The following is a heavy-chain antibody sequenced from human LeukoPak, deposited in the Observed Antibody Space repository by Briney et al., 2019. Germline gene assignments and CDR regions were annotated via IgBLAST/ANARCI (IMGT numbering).Heavy chain of an antibody. CDR3: ARHGVTYYYGSGAIDY. Sequence: SETLSLTCTVSGGSLSNYYWSWIRQPAGKGLEWIGHIHTSGITNCNPSLKSRVTISVDTSKNQFSLKLSSVTAADTAVYYCARHGVTYYYGSGAIDYWGQGTLVTVSS. J-gene: IGHJ4*02. D-gene: IGHD3-10*01. V-gene: IGHV4-4*07. CDR2: IHTSGIT. CDR1: GGSLSNYY.